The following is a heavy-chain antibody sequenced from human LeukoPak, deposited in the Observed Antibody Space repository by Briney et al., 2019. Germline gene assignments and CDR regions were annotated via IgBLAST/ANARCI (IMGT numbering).Heavy chain of an antibody. Sequence: SQALSLTCTVSGGSISSGSYYWSWIRQPAGKGLEWIGRIYTSGSTNYNPSLKSRVTISVDTSKNQFSLKLSSVTAADTAVYYCARAEMATITPLDYYYYMDVWGKGTTVTVSS. CDR1: GGSISSGSYY. D-gene: IGHD5-24*01. J-gene: IGHJ6*03. V-gene: IGHV4-61*02. CDR3: ARAEMATITPLDYYYYMDV. CDR2: IYTSGST.